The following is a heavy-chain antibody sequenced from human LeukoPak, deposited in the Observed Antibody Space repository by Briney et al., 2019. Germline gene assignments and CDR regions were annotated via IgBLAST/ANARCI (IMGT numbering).Heavy chain of an antibody. CDR3: ARVNFPNYYDSSGYYYYFDY. CDR2: IYYSGST. D-gene: IGHD3-22*01. J-gene: IGHJ4*02. V-gene: IGHV4-31*03. Sequence: SETLSLTCTVSGGSISSGGYYWSWIRQHPGKGLEWIGYIYYSGSTYYNPSLKSRVTISADTSKNQFSLKLSSVTAADTAVYYCARVNFPNYYDSSGYYYYFDYWGQGTLVTVSS. CDR1: GGSISSGGYY.